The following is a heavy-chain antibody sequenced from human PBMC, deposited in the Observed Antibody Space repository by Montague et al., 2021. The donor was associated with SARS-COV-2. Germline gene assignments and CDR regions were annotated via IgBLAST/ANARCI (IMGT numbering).Heavy chain of an antibody. CDR3: ARLYGSSFDY. V-gene: IGHV4-39*01. J-gene: IGHJ4*02. CDR1: GGSVSGISCH. D-gene: IGHD4-17*01. Sequence: SETRSLTCTVSGGSVSGISCHWGWLRQPPGKGLEYIGSFYYAGGTQYNPSLKSRVTISVDTSNDQFSLKINSVTAADTAVYFCARLYGSSFDYWGQGTLVTVSS. CDR2: FYYAGGT.